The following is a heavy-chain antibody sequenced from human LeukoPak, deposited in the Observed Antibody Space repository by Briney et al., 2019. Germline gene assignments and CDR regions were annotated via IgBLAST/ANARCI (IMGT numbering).Heavy chain of an antibody. CDR3: AGESCSGGSCIDY. Sequence: PSETLSLTCTVSGGSISSYYWSWIRQPPGKGLEWIGYIYYSGSTNYNPSLKSRVTISIDTSNNQFSLKLSSLTAADTAMYYCAGESCSGGSCIDYWGQGTLVTVSS. CDR1: GGSISSYY. J-gene: IGHJ4*02. V-gene: IGHV4-59*01. CDR2: IYYSGST. D-gene: IGHD2-15*01.